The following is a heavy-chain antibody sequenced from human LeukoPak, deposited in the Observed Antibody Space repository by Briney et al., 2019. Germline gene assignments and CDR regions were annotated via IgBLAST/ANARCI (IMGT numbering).Heavy chain of an antibody. J-gene: IGHJ3*02. V-gene: IGHV4-59*01. CDR2: IYYSGST. CDR3: ARDGGQWLVPDAFDI. D-gene: IGHD6-19*01. CDR1: GGSISSYY. Sequence: SETLSLTCTVSGGSISSYYWSWLRQPPGKGLEWIGYIYYSGSTNYNPSLKSRVTISVDTSKNQFSLKLSSVTAADTDVYYCARDGGQWLVPDAFDIWGQGTMVTVSS.